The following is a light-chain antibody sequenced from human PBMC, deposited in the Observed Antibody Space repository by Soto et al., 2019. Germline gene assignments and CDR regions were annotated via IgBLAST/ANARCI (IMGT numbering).Light chain of an antibody. V-gene: IGLV1-44*01. CDR2: SNN. J-gene: IGLJ3*02. CDR3: AAWDDSLNAWV. Sequence: QAVVTQPPSASGTPGQRVTISCSGSSSNIGSNTVNWYQQLPGTAPKLLIYSNNQRPSGVPDRFSGSKSGTSASLAISGLQSEDEADYYCAAWDDSLNAWVFGGGTKLTV. CDR1: SSNIGSNT.